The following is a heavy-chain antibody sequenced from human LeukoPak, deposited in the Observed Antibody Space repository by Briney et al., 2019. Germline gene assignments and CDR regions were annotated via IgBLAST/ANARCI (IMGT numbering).Heavy chain of an antibody. CDR3: AKERYCSSTSCYTGFDY. CDR2: ISGSGGST. J-gene: IGHJ4*02. V-gene: IGHV3-23*01. CDR1: GFTFSSYA. D-gene: IGHD2-2*02. Sequence: PGGSLRLSCAASGFTFSSYAMSWVRQAPGKGLEWVSAISGSGGSTYYADSVKGRFTISRDNSKNTLYLQMNSLRAADTAVYYCAKERYCSSTSCYTGFDYWGQGILVTVSS.